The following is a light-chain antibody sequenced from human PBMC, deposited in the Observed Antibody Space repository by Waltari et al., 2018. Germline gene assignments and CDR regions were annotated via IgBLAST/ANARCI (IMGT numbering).Light chain of an antibody. V-gene: IGKV3-11*01. CDR2: DAS. CDR1: QSVGSY. Sequence: EIVLTQSPATLSLSPGARATLSCRASQSVGSYLAWYQQKPGQAPRLLIYDASSRATGIPARFSGSGSGTDFTLTISSLEPEEFAVYYCQQRSNRPPYTFGQGTKLEIK. CDR3: QQRSNRPPYT. J-gene: IGKJ2*01.